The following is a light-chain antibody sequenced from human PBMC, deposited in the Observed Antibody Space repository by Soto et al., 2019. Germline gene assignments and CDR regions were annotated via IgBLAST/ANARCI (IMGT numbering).Light chain of an antibody. J-gene: IGKJ2*01. CDR3: QQYIDWPPYT. CDR1: QSVSGSY. Sequence: EIVLTQSPGTLSLSPGERATLSCRASQSVSGSYLAWYQQKPGQAPRLFIYGTSSRATGIPDRFSGSGSGTDFTLTISRLEPEDFAVYYCQQYIDWPPYTFGQGTKVDIK. V-gene: IGKV3-20*01. CDR2: GTS.